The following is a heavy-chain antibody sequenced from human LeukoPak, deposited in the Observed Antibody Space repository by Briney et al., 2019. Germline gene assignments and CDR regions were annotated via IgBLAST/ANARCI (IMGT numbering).Heavy chain of an antibody. J-gene: IGHJ4*02. D-gene: IGHD3-3*01. Sequence: GGSLRLSCAASGFTFSSSAMSWVRQAPGKGLEWVSSISGSGGSPYYADSVKGRFTISRDNSKNTLYLQMNSLRAEDMAVYYCAKEPPQRVEWLLWFDYWGQGTLVTVSS. V-gene: IGHV3-23*01. CDR1: GFTFSSSA. CDR3: AKEPPQRVEWLLWFDY. CDR2: ISGSGGSP.